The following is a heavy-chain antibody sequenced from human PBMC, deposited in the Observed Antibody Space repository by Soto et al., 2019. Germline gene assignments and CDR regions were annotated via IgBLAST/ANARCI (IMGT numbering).Heavy chain of an antibody. CDR3: ATQYYYDSSGYSDY. CDR2: ISYDGSNK. CDR1: GFTFSSYA. D-gene: IGHD3-22*01. Sequence: GGSLRLSCAASGFTFSSYAMHWVRQAPGKGLEWVAVISYDGSNKYYADSVKGRFTISRDNSKNTLYLQMNSLRAEDTAVYYCATQYYYDSSGYSDYWGQGTLVTVSS. V-gene: IGHV3-30-3*01. J-gene: IGHJ4*02.